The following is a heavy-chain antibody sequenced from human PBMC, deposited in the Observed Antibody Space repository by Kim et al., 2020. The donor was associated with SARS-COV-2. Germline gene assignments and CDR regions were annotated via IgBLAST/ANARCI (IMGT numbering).Heavy chain of an antibody. Sequence: SETLSLTCAVYGGSFSGYYWSWIRQPPGKGLEWIGEINHSGSTNYNPSLKSRVTISVDTSKNQFSLKLSSVTAADTAVYYCARVGHLVRWRGDDAFDIWG. J-gene: IGHJ3*02. V-gene: IGHV4-34*01. CDR1: GGSFSGYY. D-gene: IGHD6-6*01. CDR3: ARVGHLVRWRGDDAFDI. CDR2: INHSGST.